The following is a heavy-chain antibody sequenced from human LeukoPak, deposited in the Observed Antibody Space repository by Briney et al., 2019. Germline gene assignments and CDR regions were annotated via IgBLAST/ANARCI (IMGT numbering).Heavy chain of an antibody. Sequence: GGSLRLSCAASGFTFSSYSMNWVRQAPGKGLEWVSSISSSSSYIYYADSVKGRFTISRDNAKNSLYLQMNSLGAEDTAVYYCARDPSLDCSSTSCYGEAVAFDIWGQGTMVTVSS. D-gene: IGHD2-2*01. CDR1: GFTFSSYS. V-gene: IGHV3-21*01. CDR3: ARDPSLDCSSTSCYGEAVAFDI. J-gene: IGHJ3*02. CDR2: ISSSSSYI.